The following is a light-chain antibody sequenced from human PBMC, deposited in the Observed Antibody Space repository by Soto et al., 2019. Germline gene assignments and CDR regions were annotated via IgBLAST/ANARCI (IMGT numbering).Light chain of an antibody. CDR3: QQYNNWPPIT. V-gene: IGKV3-15*01. CDR2: DAY. Sequence: EIVMTQSPATLSVSPGERATLSCRASQSVSGKLAWYQQKPGQAPRLLIYDAYTRATGIPARFSGSGSGTEFTLSISSLQSEDFAVYYCQQYNNWPPITFGQGTRLEIK. CDR1: QSVSGK. J-gene: IGKJ5*01.